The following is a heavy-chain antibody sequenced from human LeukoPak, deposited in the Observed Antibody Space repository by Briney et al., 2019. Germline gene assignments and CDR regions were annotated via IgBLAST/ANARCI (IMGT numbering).Heavy chain of an antibody. J-gene: IGHJ4*02. CDR3: ARCDDSSYYFDY. V-gene: IGHV4-31*03. Sequence: TLSLTCTVSGGSISSGGYYWSWIRQHPGKGLEWIEYIYYSGSTYYNPSLKSRVTISVDTSKNQFSLKLSSVTAADTAVYYCARCDDSSYYFDYWGQGTLVTVSS. CDR2: IYYSGST. CDR1: GGSISSGGYY. D-gene: IGHD3-22*01.